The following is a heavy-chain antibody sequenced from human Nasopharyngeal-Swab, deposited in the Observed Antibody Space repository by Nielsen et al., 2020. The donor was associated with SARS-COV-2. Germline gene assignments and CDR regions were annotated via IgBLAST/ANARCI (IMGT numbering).Heavy chain of an antibody. CDR1: GGSIGGDNYY. CDR3: ARRGGFSGSYGMDV. Sequence: SETLSLTCNVSGGSIGGDNYYWGWIRQPPGKGLEWIGYIYYTGDTYYNPSLKSRLTMSVDTSKQQFSLRLSSVTAADTAIYYCARRGGFSGSYGMDVWGQGTTVTVSS. J-gene: IGHJ6*02. D-gene: IGHD5-12*01. V-gene: IGHV4-39*01. CDR2: IYYTGDT.